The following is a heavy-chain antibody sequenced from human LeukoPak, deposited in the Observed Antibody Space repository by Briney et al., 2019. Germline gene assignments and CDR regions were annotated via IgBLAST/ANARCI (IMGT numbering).Heavy chain of an antibody. D-gene: IGHD2-2*01. V-gene: IGHV4-59*01. CDR1: GGSISSYY. Sequence: SETLSLTCTVSGGSISSYYWSWIRQPPGKGLEWIGYIYYSGSTNYNPSLKSRVTISVDTSKNQFSLKLGSVTAADTAVYYCARARGYCSSTSCRSWFDPWGQGTLVTVSS. J-gene: IGHJ5*02. CDR3: ARARGYCSSTSCRSWFDP. CDR2: IYYSGST.